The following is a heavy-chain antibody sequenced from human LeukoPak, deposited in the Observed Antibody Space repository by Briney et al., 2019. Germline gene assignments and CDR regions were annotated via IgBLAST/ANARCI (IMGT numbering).Heavy chain of an antibody. CDR1: GFTFSDFW. Sequence: PGGSLRLSCAASGFTFSDFWMTWVRQAPGRGLEWVAHINQDGSEKYSVDSVRGRFTISRDNVKNSLFLQINILRPEDTAVYYCARSGMAVAATPWDWGQGTLVTVSS. V-gene: IGHV3-7*05. CDR3: ARSGMAVAATPWD. J-gene: IGHJ1*01. CDR2: INQDGSEK. D-gene: IGHD6-19*01.